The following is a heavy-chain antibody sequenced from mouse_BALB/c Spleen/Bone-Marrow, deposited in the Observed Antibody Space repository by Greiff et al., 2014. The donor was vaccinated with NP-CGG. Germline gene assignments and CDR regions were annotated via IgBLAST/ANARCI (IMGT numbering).Heavy chain of an antibody. V-gene: IGHV1-7*01. Sequence: QVQLKESGAELAKPGASVKMSCKASGYTFTNYWMHWVKQRPGQCLEWIGYINPSTGYTEYNQKFKDKATLTADKSSSTAYMQLSSLTSEDSAVYYCARRDGSSYSFVYWGQGTLVTVSA. CDR3: ARRDGSSYSFVY. J-gene: IGHJ3*01. D-gene: IGHD1-1*01. CDR2: INPSTGYT. CDR1: GYTFTNYW.